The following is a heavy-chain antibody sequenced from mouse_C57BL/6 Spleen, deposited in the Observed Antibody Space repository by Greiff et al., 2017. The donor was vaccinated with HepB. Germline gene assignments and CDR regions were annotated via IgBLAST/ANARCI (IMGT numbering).Heavy chain of an antibody. CDR1: GYTFTSYW. D-gene: IGHD3-2*02. J-gene: IGHJ2*01. CDR3: ARNGGKTAQATFDY. V-gene: IGHV1-53*01. CDR2: INPSNGGT. Sequence: QVHVKQPGTELVKPGASVKLSCKASGYTFTSYWMHWVKQRPGQGLEWIGNINPSNGGTNYNEKFKSKATLTVDKSSSTAYMQLSSLTSEDSAVYYCARNGGKTAQATFDYWGQGTTLTVSS.